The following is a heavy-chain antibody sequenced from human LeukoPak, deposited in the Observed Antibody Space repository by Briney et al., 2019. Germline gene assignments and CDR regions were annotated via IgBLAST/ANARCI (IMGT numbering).Heavy chain of an antibody. CDR2: ISAYNGNT. CDR1: GYTFTSYG. V-gene: IGHV1-18*01. J-gene: IGHJ4*02. Sequence: ASVKVSCKASGYTFTSYGISRVRQAPGQGLEWMGWISAYNGNTNYAQKFQGSVAMTRDTSTSTVYMELSSLRSEDTAVYYCARAYSSSHYYFDYWGQGTLVTVSP. CDR3: ARAYSSSHYYFDY. D-gene: IGHD6-13*01.